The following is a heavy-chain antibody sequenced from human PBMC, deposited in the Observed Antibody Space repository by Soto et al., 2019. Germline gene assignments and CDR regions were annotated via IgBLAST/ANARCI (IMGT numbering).Heavy chain of an antibody. D-gene: IGHD1-26*01. CDR1: GGSVSSNTYY. CDR3: APVGIETKPVDY. J-gene: IGHJ4*02. V-gene: IGHV4-39*01. CDR2: IFYSGST. Sequence: QLQLQESGPGLVRPSETLSLTCFVSGGSVSSNTYYWAWIRQFPGKGLEWIGSIFYSGSTYYNPSLKSLITTSIDSSESQFSLVVTSVTAADTAVYYCAPVGIETKPVDYWGQGTLVTVSS.